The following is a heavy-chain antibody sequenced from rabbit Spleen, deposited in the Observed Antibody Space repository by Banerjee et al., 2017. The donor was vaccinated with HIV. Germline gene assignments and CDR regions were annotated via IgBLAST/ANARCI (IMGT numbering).Heavy chain of an antibody. CDR2: IDTGSSGFT. CDR1: GVSFSTNHY. D-gene: IGHD8-1*01. CDR3: ARDTGSSWNFGW. V-gene: IGHV1S40*01. Sequence: QSLEESGGDLVKPGASLTLTCTASGVSFSTNHYMCWVRQAPGKGLEWIACIDTGSSGFTYFATWAKGRFTISKTSSTTVTLQMTSLTAADTATYFCARDTGSSWNFGWWGQGTLVTVS. J-gene: IGHJ3*01.